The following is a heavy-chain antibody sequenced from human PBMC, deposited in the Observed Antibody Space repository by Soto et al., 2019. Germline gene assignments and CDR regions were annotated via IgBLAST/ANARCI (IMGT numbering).Heavy chain of an antibody. CDR2: INPNNGAT. Sequence: ASVKVSCKASGYTFTGHYMHWVRQASGQGLEYMGWINPNNGATNYAQNFQGRVTMTWDTSISTAYMEVRRLRSDDTAVYYCAPHYPDSSGYFDHWGQGTLVTV. V-gene: IGHV1-2*02. CDR1: GYTFTGHY. CDR3: APHYPDSSGYFDH. D-gene: IGHD3-22*01. J-gene: IGHJ4*02.